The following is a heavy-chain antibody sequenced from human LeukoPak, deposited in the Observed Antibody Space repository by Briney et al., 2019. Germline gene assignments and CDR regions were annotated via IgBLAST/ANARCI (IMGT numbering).Heavy chain of an antibody. CDR3: ARDRAAAGTTIFDY. V-gene: IGHV3-21*01. D-gene: IGHD6-13*01. CDR1: GFTFSSYS. Sequence: GGSLRLSCAASGFTFSSYSMNWVRQAPGKGLEWVSSISSSSSYIYYADSVKGRFTISRGNAKNLLYLQMNSLRAEDTAVYYCARDRAAAGTTIFDYWGQGTLVTVSS. J-gene: IGHJ4*02. CDR2: ISSSSSYI.